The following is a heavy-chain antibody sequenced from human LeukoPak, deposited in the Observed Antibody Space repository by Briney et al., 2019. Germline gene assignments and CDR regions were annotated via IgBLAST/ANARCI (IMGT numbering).Heavy chain of an antibody. CDR1: GGSFSGYY. D-gene: IGHD6-13*01. Sequence: SGTLSLTCAVYGGSFSGYYWSWIRQPPGKGLEWIGEINHSGSTNYNPSLKSRVTISVDTSKNQFSLKLSSVTAADTAVYYCARAPQYSSSWSLDYWGQGTLVTVSS. CDR3: ARAPQYSSSWSLDY. V-gene: IGHV4-34*01. CDR2: INHSGST. J-gene: IGHJ4*02.